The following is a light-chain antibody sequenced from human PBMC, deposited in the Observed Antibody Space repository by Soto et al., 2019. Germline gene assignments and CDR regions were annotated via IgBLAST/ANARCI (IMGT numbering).Light chain of an antibody. V-gene: IGKV1-5*03. Sequence: DIQMTQSPSTLSASVGDRVTITCRASQSISSWLAWYQQKPGEAPKILIYKASSLETGVPSRFSGSGSGTEFTLTISSLQPDDFATYYCQQYDYDPYTFGQGTKLEIK. CDR2: KAS. J-gene: IGKJ2*01. CDR3: QQYDYDPYT. CDR1: QSISSW.